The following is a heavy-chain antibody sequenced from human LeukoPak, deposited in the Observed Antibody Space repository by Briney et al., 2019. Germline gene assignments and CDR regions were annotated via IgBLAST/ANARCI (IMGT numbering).Heavy chain of an antibody. J-gene: IGHJ4*02. CDR2: INHSGST. D-gene: IGHD5-18*01. V-gene: IGHV4-34*01. Sequence: SETLSLTCTVYGGSFSGYYWSWIRQPPGKGLEWIGEINHSGSTTYNPSLKSRVTISVDTSKNQFSLNLPSVTAADTAVYYCARHSYGFDWGQGTLVTVSS. CDR1: GGSFSGYY. CDR3: ARHSYGFD.